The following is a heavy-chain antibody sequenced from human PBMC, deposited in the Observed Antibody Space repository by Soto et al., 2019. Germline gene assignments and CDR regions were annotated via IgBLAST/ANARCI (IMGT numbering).Heavy chain of an antibody. Sequence: EVQLLESGGGLVQPGGSLRLSCAASGFTFSSYAMSWVRQAPGKGLEWVSTIRGSAGGIYYADSVKGRFTISIDNSKNTLDLQMNSLRAEDTAVYYCAKRNLVVRPPFDYWGQGTLVTVSS. D-gene: IGHD2-15*01. V-gene: IGHV3-23*01. CDR2: IRGSAGGI. CDR3: AKRNLVVRPPFDY. J-gene: IGHJ4*02. CDR1: GFTFSSYA.